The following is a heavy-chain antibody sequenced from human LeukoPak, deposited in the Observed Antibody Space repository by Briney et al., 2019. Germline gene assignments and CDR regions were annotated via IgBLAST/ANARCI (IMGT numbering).Heavy chain of an antibody. CDR1: GDSLSDTNNY. D-gene: IGHD3-3*02. V-gene: IGHV4-39*07. CDR2: IYYSGTT. CDR3: AKSPFILYFDF. J-gene: IGHJ4*02. Sequence: SETLSLTCTVSGDSLSDTNNYWGWVRQPPGKGLEWIGSIYYSGTTIYTPSLKSRVTVSVDTSKNQYFLRLTSVTAADTAVYFCAKSPFILYFDFWGQGTLVPVSS.